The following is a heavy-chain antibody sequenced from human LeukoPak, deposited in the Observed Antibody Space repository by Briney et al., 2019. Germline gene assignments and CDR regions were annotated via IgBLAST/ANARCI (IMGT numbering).Heavy chain of an antibody. CDR2: ISWNSGSI. V-gene: IGHV3-9*01. J-gene: IGHJ4*02. CDR3: ARQGVGFDY. Sequence: QPGRSLRLSCAASGFTFDDYAMHWVRQAPGKGLEWVSGISWNSGSIGYADSVKGRFTISRDNAKNSVYLQMNSLRAEDTALYYCARQGVGFDYWGQGTLVTVSS. CDR1: GFTFDDYA.